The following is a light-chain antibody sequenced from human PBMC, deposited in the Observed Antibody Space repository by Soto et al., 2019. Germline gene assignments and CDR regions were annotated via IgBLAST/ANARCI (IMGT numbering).Light chain of an antibody. Sequence: DIQMTQFPSSLSASVGDRVTITCRASQSIRNDLGWYQQKPGKAPKRLIYAASSLPSGVPSRFSGSGSGTEFTLAISSLQPEDSATFYCLQHSTSPLTFGQGTKVEIK. CDR2: AAS. CDR1: QSIRND. V-gene: IGKV1-17*01. J-gene: IGKJ1*01. CDR3: LQHSTSPLT.